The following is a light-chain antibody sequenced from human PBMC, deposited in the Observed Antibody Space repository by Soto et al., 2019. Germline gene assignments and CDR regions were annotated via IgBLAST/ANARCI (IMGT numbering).Light chain of an antibody. Sequence: EIALTQSPATLSLSPGERATLSCRASQSVSRYVAWYQQKPGQAPRLLIYDASNRATGIPARFSGSGSGTDFTLTISSLEPEDFAVYYCQQRTNWPLTFGGGTKVEI. J-gene: IGKJ4*01. CDR3: QQRTNWPLT. V-gene: IGKV3-11*01. CDR1: QSVSRY. CDR2: DAS.